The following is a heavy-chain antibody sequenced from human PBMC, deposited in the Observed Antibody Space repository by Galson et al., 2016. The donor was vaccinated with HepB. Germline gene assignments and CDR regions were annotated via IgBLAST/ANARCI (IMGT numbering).Heavy chain of an antibody. CDR1: GFTFSSYG. D-gene: IGHD4-17*01. J-gene: IGHJ6*02. CDR2: ISYDGSNK. V-gene: IGHV3-30*18. Sequence: SLRLSCAASGFTFSSYGMHWVRQAPGKGLEWVAVISYDGSNKYYADSVKGRFTVSRDNSKNTLFLQMKSLRAEDTAVYYCAKAGDSLKYYCNYGLDVWGQGTTVTVSS. CDR3: AKAGDSLKYYCNYGLDV.